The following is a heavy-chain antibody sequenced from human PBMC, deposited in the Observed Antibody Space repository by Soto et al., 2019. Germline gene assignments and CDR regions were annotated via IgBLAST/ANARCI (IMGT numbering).Heavy chain of an antibody. CDR3: ARDQWGIAVAGSNYDY. D-gene: IGHD6-19*01. CDR2: ISSSSSYI. V-gene: IGHV3-21*01. J-gene: IGHJ4*02. Sequence: PGGSLRLSCAASGFTFSSYSMNWVRQAPGKGLEWVSSISSSSSYIYYADSVKGRFTISRDNAKNSLYLQMNSLRAEDTAVYYCARDQWGIAVAGSNYDYWGQGTLVTVSS. CDR1: GFTFSSYS.